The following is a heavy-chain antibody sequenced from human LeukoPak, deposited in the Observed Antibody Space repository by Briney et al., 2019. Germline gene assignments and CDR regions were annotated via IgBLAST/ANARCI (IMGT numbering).Heavy chain of an antibody. D-gene: IGHD6-13*01. CDR1: GFIISNYA. V-gene: IGHV3-64D*06. CDR2: ISANGGST. J-gene: IGHJ4*02. Sequence: GGSLRLSCSASGFIISNYAMHWVRQAPGKGLEYVSAISANGGSTYYADSVKGRFTISRDTSKSTLYLQMSSLRAEDTAMYHCVKDLYKGDSASWYFFHYWGQGTLVTVSS. CDR3: VKDLYKGDSASWYFFHY.